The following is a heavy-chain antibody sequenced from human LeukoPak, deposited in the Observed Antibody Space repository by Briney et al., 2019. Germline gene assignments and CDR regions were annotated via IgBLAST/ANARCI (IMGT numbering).Heavy chain of an antibody. CDR2: INHSGST. CDR1: GGSFSGSY. D-gene: IGHD3-16*01. CDR3: TRSPPPGATAYGVVDL. J-gene: IGHJ4*02. Sequence: SETLSLTCAVYGGSFSGSYWSWIRQPPGKGLEWIGEINHSGSTNYNPSLKSRVTISIDTSKNQFSLKLRSVTAADTAVYYCTRSPPPGATAYGVVDLWGQGTLVTVSS. V-gene: IGHV4-34*01.